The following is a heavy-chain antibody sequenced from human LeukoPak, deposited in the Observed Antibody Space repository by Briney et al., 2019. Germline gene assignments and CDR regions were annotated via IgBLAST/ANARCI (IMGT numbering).Heavy chain of an antibody. CDR3: AREIFGSGSCPDF. J-gene: IGHJ4*02. CDR1: GFAFNTYA. V-gene: IGHV3-33*01. CDR2: IWHDGSHK. Sequence: GGSLRLSCAASGFAFNTYAMHWVRQAPGQGLEWVALIWHDGSHKFYSNSVRGQFTISRDNSKNTVSLQMNNLGPEDTAVYYCAREIFGSGSCPDFWGQGTLVTVSS. D-gene: IGHD3-10*01.